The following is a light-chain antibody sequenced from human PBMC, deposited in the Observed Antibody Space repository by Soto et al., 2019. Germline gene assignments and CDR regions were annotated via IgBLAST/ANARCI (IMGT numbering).Light chain of an antibody. Sequence: QSVLTQPASVSGSPGQSITISCTGTVTDVGSYTSVSWYKQNPGEAPRLLIFGVSNRPSGVSSRFSGSKSGNTATLDISGLQVDDEGDYYCSSYGGDHIVKFGGGTKLTVL. V-gene: IGLV2-14*03. CDR3: SSYGGDHIVK. J-gene: IGLJ3*02. CDR1: VTDVGSYTS. CDR2: GVS.